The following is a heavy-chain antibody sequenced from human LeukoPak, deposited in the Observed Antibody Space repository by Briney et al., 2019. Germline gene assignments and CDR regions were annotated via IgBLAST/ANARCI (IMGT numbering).Heavy chain of an antibody. CDR1: GGTFSSYA. Sequence: ASVKVSCKASGGTFSSYAISWVRQAPGQGLEWMGGIIPIFGTANYAQKFQGRVTITADEPTSTAYMELSSLRSEDTAVYYCARDKGANYFDYWGQGTLVTVSS. CDR2: IIPIFGTA. V-gene: IGHV1-69*13. J-gene: IGHJ4*02. D-gene: IGHD3-16*01. CDR3: ARDKGANYFDY.